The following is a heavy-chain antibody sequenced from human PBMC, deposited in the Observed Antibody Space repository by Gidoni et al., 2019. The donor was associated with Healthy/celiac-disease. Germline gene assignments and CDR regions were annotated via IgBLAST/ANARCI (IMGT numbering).Heavy chain of an antibody. D-gene: IGHD3-10*01. CDR2: ISGSGGST. Sequence: EVQLLESGGGLVQPGGSLRLYCAASGFTFSSYAMSWVRQAPGKGLEWVSAISGSGGSTYYADSVKGRFTISRDNSKNTLYLKMNSLRAEDTAVYYCAKDIARYYGSGLDVWGQGTTVTVSS. CDR1: GFTFSSYA. V-gene: IGHV3-23*01. CDR3: AKDIARYYGSGLDV. J-gene: IGHJ6*02.